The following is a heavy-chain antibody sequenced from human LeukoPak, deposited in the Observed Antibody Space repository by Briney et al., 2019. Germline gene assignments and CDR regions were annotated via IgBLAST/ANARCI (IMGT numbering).Heavy chain of an antibody. V-gene: IGHV1-18*01. CDR1: GYTFTSYG. CDR3: ARDSMRGLRLGEISYFDY. Sequence: ASVTVSCKASGYTFTSYGISWVRQAPGQGLEWMGCISAYNGNTNYAQKLQGRVTMTTDTSTSTAYMELRSLRSDDTAVYYCARDSMRGLRLGEISYFDYWGQGTLVTVSS. CDR2: ISAYNGNT. J-gene: IGHJ4*02. D-gene: IGHD3-16*02.